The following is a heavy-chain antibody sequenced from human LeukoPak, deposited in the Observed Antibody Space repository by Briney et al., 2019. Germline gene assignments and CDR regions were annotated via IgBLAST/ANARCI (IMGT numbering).Heavy chain of an antibody. Sequence: PGGSLRLSCAASGFTFSNAWMSWVRQAPGKGLEWVSYISSSSSTIYYADSVKGRFTISRDNAKNSLYLQMNSLRAEDTAVYYCARVLHKRNYDSSTYYGYWGQGTLVTVSS. CDR1: GFTFSNAW. CDR3: ARVLHKRNYDSSTYYGY. D-gene: IGHD3-22*01. V-gene: IGHV3-48*01. CDR2: ISSSSSTI. J-gene: IGHJ4*02.